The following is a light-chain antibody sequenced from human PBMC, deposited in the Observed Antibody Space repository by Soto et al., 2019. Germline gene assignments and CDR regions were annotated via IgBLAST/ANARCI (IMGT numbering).Light chain of an antibody. CDR1: QSVSSY. CDR2: DAS. Sequence: EIVLTQSPATLSLSPGERATLSCRASQSVSSYLAWYQQKPGQAPRLLIYDASNRATGIPARFSCSGSGTDFTLTISSLEPEDFAVYYCQQRSNWPPYTFGQGTKLAIK. V-gene: IGKV3-11*01. J-gene: IGKJ2*01. CDR3: QQRSNWPPYT.